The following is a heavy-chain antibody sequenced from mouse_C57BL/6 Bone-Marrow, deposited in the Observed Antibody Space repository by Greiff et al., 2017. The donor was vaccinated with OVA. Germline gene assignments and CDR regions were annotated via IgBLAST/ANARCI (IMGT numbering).Heavy chain of an antibody. V-gene: IGHV1-15*01. Sequence: QVQLKESGAELVRPGASVTLSCKASGYTFTDYEMHWVKQTPVHGLEWIGAIDPETGGTAYNQKFKGKAILTADKSSSTAYMELRSLTSEDSAVYYCTRSDDGYYYAMDYWGQGTSVTVSS. CDR3: TRSDDGYYYAMDY. D-gene: IGHD2-3*01. J-gene: IGHJ4*01. CDR2: IDPETGGT. CDR1: GYTFTDYE.